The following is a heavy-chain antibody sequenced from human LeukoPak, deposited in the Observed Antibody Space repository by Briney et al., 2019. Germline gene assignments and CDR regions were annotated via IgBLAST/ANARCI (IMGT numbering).Heavy chain of an antibody. CDR2: ISGSSVNS. J-gene: IGHJ4*02. D-gene: IGHD3/OR15-3a*01. Sequence: LPGGSLRLSCAASEFTFSSYWMNWVRQAPGKGLEWVSAISGSSVNSYYADSVKGRFTISRDSSRNTLYLQMNSLRVEDTAVYYCAAMSDFWTGSLDYWGQGILVTVSS. V-gene: IGHV3-23*01. CDR1: EFTFSSYW. CDR3: AAMSDFWTGSLDY.